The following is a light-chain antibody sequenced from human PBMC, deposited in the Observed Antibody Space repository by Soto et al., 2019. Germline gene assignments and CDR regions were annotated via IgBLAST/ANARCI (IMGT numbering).Light chain of an antibody. CDR3: SSYTSSGNFL. Sequence: QSALTQPASVSGSPEQSITISCTGTSSDVGGYNYVSWYQQHPGKAPKLMICDVSYRPSGVSNRFSGSKSGNTASLTISGLQAEDEADYYCSSYTSSGNFLFGGGTKLTVL. V-gene: IGLV2-14*01. CDR2: DVS. J-gene: IGLJ3*02. CDR1: SSDVGGYNY.